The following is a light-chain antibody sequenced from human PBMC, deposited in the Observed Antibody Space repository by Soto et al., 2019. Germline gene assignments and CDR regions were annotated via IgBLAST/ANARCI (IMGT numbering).Light chain of an antibody. V-gene: IGLV2-14*01. CDR3: CSYAGSYTLYV. Sequence: QSVLTQPASVSGSPGQSITISCTGTTSDIGTYSYVSWYQQHAGKAPKLIIYEVSHRPSGVSNRFSGSKSGSTASLTISGLQAEDEAHYYCCSYAGSYTLYVFGTGTKVTVL. J-gene: IGLJ1*01. CDR1: TSDIGTYSY. CDR2: EVS.